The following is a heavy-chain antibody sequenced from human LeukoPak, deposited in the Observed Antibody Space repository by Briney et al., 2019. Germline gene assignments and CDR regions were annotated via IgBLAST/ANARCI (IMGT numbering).Heavy chain of an antibody. J-gene: IGHJ4*02. CDR2: IKYDGSEE. CDR1: GFTFSSYW. V-gene: IGHV3-7*01. CDR3: ARDIEAAGLFLDY. Sequence: GGSLRLSCAASGFTFSSYWMTWVRQAPGKGLEWVANIKYDGSEEDYMDSVKGRFTISRDNAKNSLYLQMNSLRAEDTAAYYCARDIEAAGLFLDYWGQGTLVTVSS. D-gene: IGHD6-13*01.